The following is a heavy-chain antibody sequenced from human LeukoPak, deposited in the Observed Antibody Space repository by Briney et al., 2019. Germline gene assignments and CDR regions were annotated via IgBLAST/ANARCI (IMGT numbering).Heavy chain of an antibody. V-gene: IGHV4-30-4*01. CDR1: SDSNSSGDYY. CDR3: AREHKSYGDYPYYFDS. D-gene: IGHD4-17*01. Sequence: SETLSLTCTVSSDSNSSGDYYWSWIPQPAGKGLEFIGYINKKGGTFYNPPLKSRVSISIDTSKNQFSLKLTSVTAADTAVYFCAREHKSYGDYPYYFDSWGQGTLVTVPS. CDR2: INKKGGT. J-gene: IGHJ4*02.